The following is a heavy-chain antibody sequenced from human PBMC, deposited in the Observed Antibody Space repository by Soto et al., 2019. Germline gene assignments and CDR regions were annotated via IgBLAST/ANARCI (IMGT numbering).Heavy chain of an antibody. CDR1: GFTVSSNY. CDR2: IYSGGST. CDR3: AKIYCDYVPEYFQH. J-gene: IGHJ1*01. V-gene: IGHV3-66*01. Sequence: EVQLVESGGGLVQPGGSLRLSCAASGFTVSSNYMSWVRQAPGKGLEWVSVIYSGGSTYYADSVKGRFTISRDNSKHTLYIQMHSLRAEDTAVYYCAKIYCDYVPEYFQHWGQGTLVTVSS. D-gene: IGHD4-17*01.